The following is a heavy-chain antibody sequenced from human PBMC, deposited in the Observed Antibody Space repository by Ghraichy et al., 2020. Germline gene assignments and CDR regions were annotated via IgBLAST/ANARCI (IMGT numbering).Heavy chain of an antibody. CDR2: ISSSGSTI. V-gene: IGHV3-48*03. Sequence: GGSLRLSCAASGFTFSSYEMNWVRQAPGKGLEWVSYISSSGSTIYYADSVKGRFTISRDNAKNSLYLQMNSLRAEDTAVYYCARDVYYYDSSGYDYWGQGTLVTVAS. D-gene: IGHD3-22*01. CDR1: GFTFSSYE. J-gene: IGHJ4*02. CDR3: ARDVYYYDSSGYDY.